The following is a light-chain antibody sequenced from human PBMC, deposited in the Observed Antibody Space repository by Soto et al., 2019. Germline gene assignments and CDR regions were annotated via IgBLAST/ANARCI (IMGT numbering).Light chain of an antibody. J-gene: IGLJ2*01. Sequence: QAVVTQPPSASGTPGQRVTISCSGSSSNIGSNYVYWYQQLPGTAPKLLIYSNNQWPSGVPDRFSGSKSGTSASLAISGLRSEDEADYYCAAWDDSLSGVVFGGGTKLTVL. CDR3: AAWDDSLSGVV. CDR2: SNN. V-gene: IGLV1-47*02. CDR1: SSNIGSNY.